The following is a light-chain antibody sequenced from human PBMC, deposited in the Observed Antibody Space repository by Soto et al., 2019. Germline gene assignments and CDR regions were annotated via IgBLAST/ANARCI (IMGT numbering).Light chain of an antibody. CDR3: CSYARSSTNV. V-gene: IGLV2-23*01. CDR2: EGS. J-gene: IGLJ1*01. CDR1: SGDVGSYNL. Sequence: QSALTQPASVSGSPGQSITISCTGTSGDVGSYNLVSWYQHHPGKAPKLMIYEGSKRPSGVSNRFSGSKSGSTASLTISGLQAEDEADYYCCSYARSSTNVFGTGTKLTVL.